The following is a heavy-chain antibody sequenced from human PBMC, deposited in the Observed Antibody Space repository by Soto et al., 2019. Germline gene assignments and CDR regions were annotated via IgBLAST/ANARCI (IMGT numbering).Heavy chain of an antibody. CDR3: AKDATYSNYLLFDY. J-gene: IGHJ4*02. D-gene: IGHD4-4*01. CDR1: GFTFDDYA. V-gene: IGHV3-9*01. Sequence: GGSLRLSCAASGFTFDDYAMHWVRQAPGKGLEWVSGISWNSGSIGYADSVKGRFTISRDNAKNSLYLQMNSLRAEDTALYYCAKDATYSNYLLFDYWGQGTLVTV. CDR2: ISWNSGSI.